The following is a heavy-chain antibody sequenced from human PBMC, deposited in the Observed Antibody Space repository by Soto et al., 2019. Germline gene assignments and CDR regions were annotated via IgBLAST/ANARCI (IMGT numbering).Heavy chain of an antibody. Sequence: EVQLLESGGGLVQRGGSLRLSCSASGFTFGTYAMNWVRQAPGKGLEWVSGISGSGSRTYYADSVKGRFTISRDNSKNTLHLQMNSLRVEDTAVYYCAKRGRGAVAFDYWGQGTLVTVSS. V-gene: IGHV3-23*01. CDR2: ISGSGSRT. J-gene: IGHJ4*02. CDR3: AKRGRGAVAFDY. CDR1: GFTFGTYA. D-gene: IGHD6-19*01.